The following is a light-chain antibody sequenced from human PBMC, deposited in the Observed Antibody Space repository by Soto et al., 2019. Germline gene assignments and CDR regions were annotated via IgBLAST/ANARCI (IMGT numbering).Light chain of an antibody. Sequence: QSALTQPASVSGSPGQSITISCTGTSSDVGAYNYASWYQQYPGEAPKVIIYDVSHRPAGVSNRFSGSKSGNTASLTISGLQTQDEADYYCSSYTSTTPYVFGTGTKLTVL. V-gene: IGLV2-14*01. J-gene: IGLJ1*01. CDR2: DVS. CDR3: SSYTSTTPYV. CDR1: SSDVGAYNY.